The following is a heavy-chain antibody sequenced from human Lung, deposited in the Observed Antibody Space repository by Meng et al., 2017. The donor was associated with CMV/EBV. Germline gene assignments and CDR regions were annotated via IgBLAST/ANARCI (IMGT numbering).Heavy chain of an antibody. CDR2: IKSKTDGGTT. Sequence: GESLKISCAASGFTFSNAWMSWVRQAPGKGLEWVGRIKSKTDGGTTDYAAPVKGRFTISRDDSKNTLYLQMNSLKTEDTAVYYCTTDWYYYDSSGRRWFDYWXQGTLVXVSS. D-gene: IGHD3-22*01. V-gene: IGHV3-15*01. J-gene: IGHJ4*02. CDR1: GFTFSNAW. CDR3: TTDWYYYDSSGRRWFDY.